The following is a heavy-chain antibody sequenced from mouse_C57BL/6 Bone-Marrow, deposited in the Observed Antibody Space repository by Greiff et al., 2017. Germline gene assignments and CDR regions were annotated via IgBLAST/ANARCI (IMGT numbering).Heavy chain of an antibody. CDR3: TRSYEMDY. CDR1: GFTFSNYW. Sequence: EVKLVESGGGLVQPGGSLKLSCVASGFTFSNYWMNWVRQSPEKGLEWVAEIRLKSNNYATHYAESVKGRFTISRDESKSSVYLQMNNLRAEDTGIYYCTRSYEMDYWGQGTSVTVSA. J-gene: IGHJ4*01. CDR2: IRLKSNNYAT. V-gene: IGHV6-6*02. D-gene: IGHD2-14*01.